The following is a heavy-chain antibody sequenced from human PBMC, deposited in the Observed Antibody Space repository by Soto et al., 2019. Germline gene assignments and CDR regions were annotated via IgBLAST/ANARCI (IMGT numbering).Heavy chain of an antibody. V-gene: IGHV3-21*01. Sequence: EVQLVESGGGLVKPGGSLRLSCAASGFTFSSYSMNWVRQAPGKGLEWVSSISSSSSYIYYADSVKGRSTISRDNAKNSLYLQMNSLRAEDTAVYYCARDHAGGYYYVWGSYRTPFDYWGQGTLVTVSS. D-gene: IGHD3-16*02. CDR2: ISSSSSYI. CDR1: GFTFSSYS. J-gene: IGHJ4*02. CDR3: ARDHAGGYYYVWGSYRTPFDY.